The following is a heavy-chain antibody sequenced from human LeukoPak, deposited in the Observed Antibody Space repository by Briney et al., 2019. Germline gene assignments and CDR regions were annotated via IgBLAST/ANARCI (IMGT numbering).Heavy chain of an antibody. CDR3: ARESLPDSSGWYKGQYYFDY. Sequence: SETLSLTCTVSGYSISSGYYWGWIRQPPGKGLEWIGSIYYSGSTYYNPSLKSRVTISVDTSKNQFSLKLSSVTAADTAVYYCARESLPDSSGWYKGQYYFDYWGQGTLVTVSS. CDR1: GYSISSGYY. D-gene: IGHD6-19*01. V-gene: IGHV4-38-2*02. CDR2: IYYSGST. J-gene: IGHJ4*02.